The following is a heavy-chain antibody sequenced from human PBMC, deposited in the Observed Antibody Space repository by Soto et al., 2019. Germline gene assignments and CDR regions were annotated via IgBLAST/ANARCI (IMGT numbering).Heavy chain of an antibody. D-gene: IGHD3-3*01. J-gene: IGHJ6*02. Sequence: ASVKVSWKASGYTFTSYGISWVRQAPGQGLEWMGWISAYNGNTNYAQKLQGRVTMTTDTSTSTAYMELRSLRSDDTAVYYCALTLDFWSGYFYGMDVWGQGTTVTVSS. CDR1: GYTFTSYG. CDR3: ALTLDFWSGYFYGMDV. V-gene: IGHV1-18*01. CDR2: ISAYNGNT.